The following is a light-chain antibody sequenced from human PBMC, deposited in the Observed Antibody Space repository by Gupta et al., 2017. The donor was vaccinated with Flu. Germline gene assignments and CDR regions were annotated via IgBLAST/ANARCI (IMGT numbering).Light chain of an antibody. CDR3: QQYDRSPWT. J-gene: IGKJ1*01. CDR1: QSVSSNY. CDR2: GAS. Sequence: EIVLTQSPGTLSLSPGERATLSCRAGQSVSSNYLAWYQQKPGKAPRRLIYGASSRATGIPDRFIGSGSGTDFTLTISRLEPEDFAVYYCQQYDRSPWTFGQGTKVEIK. V-gene: IGKV3-20*01.